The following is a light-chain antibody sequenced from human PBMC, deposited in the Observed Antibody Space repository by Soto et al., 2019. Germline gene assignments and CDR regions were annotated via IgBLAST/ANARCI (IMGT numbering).Light chain of an antibody. CDR2: GAS. CDR1: QSVDIN. V-gene: IGKV3-15*01. Sequence: EIVMTQSPATLSVSPGERATLSCGASQSVDINLAWYQQKPGQAPRLLIYGASTRATGIPARFSGSGSGTEFTLTISSLQSEDFAVYYCQQYHKWPPKTFGQGTKVDI. CDR3: QQYHKWPPKT. J-gene: IGKJ1*01.